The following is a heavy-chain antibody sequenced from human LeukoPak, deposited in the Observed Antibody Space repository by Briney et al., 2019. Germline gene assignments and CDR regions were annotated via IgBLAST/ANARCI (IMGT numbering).Heavy chain of an antibody. Sequence: SQTLSLTCAISGDSVSSNSAAWNWIRQSPSRGLEWLGRTYYRSNWYTDYAVSVKSRITINPDTSKNQFSLQLNSVTPEDTAVYYCARTSGDRDAFDIWGQGTMVTVSS. CDR2: TYYRSNWYT. CDR3: ARTSGDRDAFDI. J-gene: IGHJ3*02. D-gene: IGHD2-21*02. V-gene: IGHV6-1*01. CDR1: GDSVSSNSAA.